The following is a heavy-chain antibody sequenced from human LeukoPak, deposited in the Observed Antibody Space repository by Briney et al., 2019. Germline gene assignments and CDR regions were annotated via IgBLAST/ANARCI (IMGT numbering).Heavy chain of an antibody. CDR3: ARTYYYDSSGYYGDY. D-gene: IGHD3-22*01. Sequence: GESLKISCKGSGYSFTSHWIGWVRQMPGKGLEWMGIIYPGDSDTRYSPSFQGQVTISADKSISTAYLQWSSLKASDTAMYYCARTYYYDSSGYYGDYWGQGTLVTVSS. CDR2: IYPGDSDT. J-gene: IGHJ4*02. CDR1: GYSFTSHW. V-gene: IGHV5-51*01.